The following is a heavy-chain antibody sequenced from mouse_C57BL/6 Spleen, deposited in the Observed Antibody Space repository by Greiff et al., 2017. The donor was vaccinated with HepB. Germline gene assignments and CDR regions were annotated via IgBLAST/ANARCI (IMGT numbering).Heavy chain of an antibody. V-gene: IGHV3-1*01. CDR2: ISYSGST. J-gene: IGHJ3*01. D-gene: IGHD2-4*01. Sequence: EVKLMESGPGMVKPSQSLSLTCTVTGYSITSGYDWHWIRHFPGNKLEWMGYISYSGSTNYNPSLKSRISITHDTSKNHFFLKLNSVTTEDTATYDGARVAGGDYRFAYWGQGTLVTVSA. CDR3: ARVAGGDYRFAY. CDR1: GYSITSGYD.